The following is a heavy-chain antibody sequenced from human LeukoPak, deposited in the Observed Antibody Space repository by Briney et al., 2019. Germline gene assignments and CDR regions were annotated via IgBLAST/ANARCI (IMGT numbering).Heavy chain of an antibody. CDR3: AKDGTYSSGWYRRVDY. V-gene: IGHV3-23*01. D-gene: IGHD6-19*01. CDR2: ISGSGGST. CDR1: RFTFSSYA. J-gene: IGHJ4*02. Sequence: GGSLRLSCAASRFTFSSYAMSWVRQAPGKGLEWVSAISGSGGSTYYADSVKGRFTISRDNSKNTLYLQMNSLRAEDTAVYYCAKDGTYSSGWYRRVDYWGQGTLVTVSS.